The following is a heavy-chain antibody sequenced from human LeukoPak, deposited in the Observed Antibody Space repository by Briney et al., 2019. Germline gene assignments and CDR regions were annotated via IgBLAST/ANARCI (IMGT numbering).Heavy chain of an antibody. CDR1: GGSISSGGYY. CDR2: IYYSGST. V-gene: IGHV4-31*03. D-gene: IGHD3-10*01. Sequence: SQTLSLTCTVSGGSISSGGYYWSWIRQRPGKGLEWIGYIYYSGSTYYNPSLKSRVTISVDTSKNQFSLKLSSVTAADTAVYYCARTNRPTYYYGSGSYYAGYYFDYWGQGTLVTVSS. CDR3: ARTNRPTYYYGSGSYYAGYYFDY. J-gene: IGHJ4*02.